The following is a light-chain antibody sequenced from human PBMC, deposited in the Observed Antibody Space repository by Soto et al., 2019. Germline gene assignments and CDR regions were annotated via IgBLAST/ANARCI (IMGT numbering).Light chain of an antibody. CDR1: QSISDT. V-gene: IGKV3-15*01. J-gene: IGKJ4*01. CDR3: QHRSNWPPT. CDR2: GAS. Sequence: EMLLTQTPSTLSVSPGERDTLSCMASQSISDTLAWYQQRPGQAPRLLIYGASTRATGIPARFSGSGSVTEFTLTISSLHSEDFAVYCCQHRSNWPPTFVGGTMVE.